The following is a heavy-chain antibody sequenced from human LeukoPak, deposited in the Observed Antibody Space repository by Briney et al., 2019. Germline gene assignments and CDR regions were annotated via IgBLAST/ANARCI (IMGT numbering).Heavy chain of an antibody. D-gene: IGHD2-8*02. CDR2: ITGSSTSI. V-gene: IGHV3-21*01. Sequence: GGSLRLSCAASGFTFSSYRMSWVRQAPGKGLEWVSSITGSSTSIYYADSVKGRFTISRDNAKNSLYLQMNSLRAEDTAVYYCASGGATFEFDYWGQGTLVTVSS. CDR1: GFTFSSYR. CDR3: ASGGATFEFDY. J-gene: IGHJ4*02.